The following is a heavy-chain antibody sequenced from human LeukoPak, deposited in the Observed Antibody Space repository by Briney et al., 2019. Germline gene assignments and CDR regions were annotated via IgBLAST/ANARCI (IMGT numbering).Heavy chain of an antibody. D-gene: IGHD2-2*01. V-gene: IGHV1-69*01. CDR3: ARVLYRCSSTSCYVMTGEAFDP. J-gene: IGHJ5*02. CDR2: IIPIFGTA. CDR1: GGTFSSYA. Sequence: SVKVSCKASGGTFSSYAISWVRRAPGQGLEWMGGIIPIFGTANYAQKFQGRVTITADESTSTAYMELSSLRSEDTAVYYCARVLYRCSSTSCYVMTGEAFDPWGQGTLVTVSS.